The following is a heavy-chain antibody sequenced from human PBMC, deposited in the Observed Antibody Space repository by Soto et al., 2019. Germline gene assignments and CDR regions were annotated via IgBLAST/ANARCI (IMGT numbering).Heavy chain of an antibody. J-gene: IGHJ3*02. CDR2: IYPGDSDT. Sequence: PGESLKISCQGSGYSFTSYWIGWVRQMPGKGLEWMGIIYPGDSDTRYSPSFQGQVTISADKSISTAYLQWSSLKASDTAMYYCARPPSYYYDSSGYYFDIWGQGTMVTVSS. D-gene: IGHD3-22*01. V-gene: IGHV5-51*01. CDR1: GYSFTSYW. CDR3: ARPPSYYYDSSGYYFDI.